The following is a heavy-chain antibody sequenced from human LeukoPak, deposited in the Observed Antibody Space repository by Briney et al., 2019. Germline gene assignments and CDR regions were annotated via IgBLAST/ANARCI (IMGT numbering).Heavy chain of an antibody. CDR1: VYTFPRFD. Sequence: ASEKVSRLPSVYTFPRFDIHWVRQPPRQGLAWVGWMIPNSGNTGYAQKFQGRVTMTRNTSISTAYMDLSSLRSEDTAVYFCARGILRFYGYNYWGQGTLVTVSS. V-gene: IGHV1-8*01. CDR3: ARGILRFYGYNY. CDR2: MIPNSGNT. D-gene: IGHD5-18*01. J-gene: IGHJ4*02.